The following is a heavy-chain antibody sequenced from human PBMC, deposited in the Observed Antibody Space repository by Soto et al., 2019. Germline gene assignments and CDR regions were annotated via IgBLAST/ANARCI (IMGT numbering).Heavy chain of an antibody. D-gene: IGHD2-2*01. Sequence: PGESLKISCKGSGYSFTSYGIGWVRQMPGKGLEWMGIIYPGDSDTRYSPSFQGQVTISADKSISTACLQWSSLKASDTAMYYCARKRPAASYYYYGRDVWGQGTTVPVSS. CDR2: IYPGDSDT. CDR1: GYSFTSYG. J-gene: IGHJ6*02. CDR3: ARKRPAASYYYYGRDV. V-gene: IGHV5-51*01.